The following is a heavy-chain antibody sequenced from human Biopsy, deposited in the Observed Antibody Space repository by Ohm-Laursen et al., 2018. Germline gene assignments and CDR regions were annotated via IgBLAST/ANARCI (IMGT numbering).Heavy chain of an antibody. CDR2: LNPVSGNS. D-gene: IGHD1-7*01. CDR1: GYTFTSYD. V-gene: IGHV1-8*01. Sequence: SVKVSCKASGYTFTSYDITWVRQASGHGPEWIGWLNPVSGNSNFGQKFRGRVTVTSDTSISTAYMELSGLTSDDTATYYCGRAVRNQLLTDPWGQGTLATVTS. CDR3: GRAVRNQLLTDP. J-gene: IGHJ5*02.